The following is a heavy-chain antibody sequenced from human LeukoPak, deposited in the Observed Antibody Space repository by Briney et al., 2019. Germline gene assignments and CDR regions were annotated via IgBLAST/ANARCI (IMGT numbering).Heavy chain of an antibody. CDR2: IYYSGST. V-gene: IGHV4-31*03. D-gene: IGHD2-2*01. CDR1: GGSISSGGYY. CDR3: ARGIGYCSSTSCENWFDP. Sequence: PSQTLSLTCTVSGGSISSGGYYWSWIRQHPRKGLEWIGYIYYSGSTYYNPSLKSRVTISVDTSKNQFSLKLSSVTAADTAMYYCARGIGYCSSTSCENWFDPWGQGTLVTVSS. J-gene: IGHJ5*02.